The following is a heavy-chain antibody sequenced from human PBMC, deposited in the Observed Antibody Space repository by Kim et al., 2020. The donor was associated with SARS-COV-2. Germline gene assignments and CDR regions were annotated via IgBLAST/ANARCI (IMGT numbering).Heavy chain of an antibody. V-gene: IGHV4-59*08. CDR3: AGLGWARDGYNGLDY. CDR1: GGSIISYY. J-gene: IGHJ4*02. CDR2: IFYSGST. D-gene: IGHD5-12*01. Sequence: SETLSLTCTVSGGSIISYYCSWIRQPPGKGLEWIGFIFYSGSTNYNPSLKSRVTISVGTSKKQFSLKLSSVTAADTAVYYFAGLGWARDGYNGLDYWGQGSLVTVSS.